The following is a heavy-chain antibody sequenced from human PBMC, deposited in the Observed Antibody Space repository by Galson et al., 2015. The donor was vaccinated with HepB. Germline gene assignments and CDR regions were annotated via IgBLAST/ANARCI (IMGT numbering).Heavy chain of an antibody. D-gene: IGHD6-25*01. J-gene: IGHJ6*02. V-gene: IGHV3-21*01. CDR1: GFTFSSYS. CDR2: ISSSSSYI. Sequence: SLRLSCVASGFTFSSYSMNWVRQAPGKGLEWVSSISSSSSYIYYADSVKGRFTISRDNAKNSLYLQMNSLRAEDTAVYYCARAAAGVHYYYGMDVWGQGTTVTVSS. CDR3: ARAAAGVHYYYGMDV.